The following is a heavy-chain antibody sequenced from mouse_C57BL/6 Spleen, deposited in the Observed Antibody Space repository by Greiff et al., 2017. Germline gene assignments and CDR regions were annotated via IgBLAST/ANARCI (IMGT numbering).Heavy chain of an antibody. CDR2: IYPGDGDT. D-gene: IGHD1-1*01. V-gene: IGHV1-82*01. CDR3: ARTTVVATKYLDY. CDR1: GYAFSSSW. Sequence: QVQLKQSGPELVKPGASVKISCKASGYAFSSSWMNWVKQRPGKGLEWIGRIYPGDGDTNYNGKFKGKATLTADKSSSTAYMQLSSLTSEDSAVYFCARTTVVATKYLDYWGQGTTLTVSS. J-gene: IGHJ2*01.